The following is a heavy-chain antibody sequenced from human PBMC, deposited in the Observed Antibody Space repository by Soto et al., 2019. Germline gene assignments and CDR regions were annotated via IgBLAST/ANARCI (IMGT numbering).Heavy chain of an antibody. Sequence: SATLSLTCPVSGVSISSSSYYWGWIRQTPGKGLEWIGTIYFSGSTYYNPSLKSRVTISVDRSKNQFSLNLTSVTAADTALYYCARHGSYWGPGTLVNVSA. CDR1: GVSISSSSYY. V-gene: IGHV4-39*01. CDR3: ARHGSY. J-gene: IGHJ4*02. CDR2: IYFSGST.